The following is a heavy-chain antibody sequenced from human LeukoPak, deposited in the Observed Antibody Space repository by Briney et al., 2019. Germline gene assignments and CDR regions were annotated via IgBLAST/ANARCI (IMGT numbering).Heavy chain of an antibody. CDR2: INHSGST. Sequence: SETLSLTCAVYGGSFSGYYWGWIRQPPGKGLEWIGEINHSGSTNYNPSLKSRVTISVDTSKNQFSLKLSSVTAADTAVYYCARGAGYDFWSGYYDKNNWFDPWGQGTLVTVSS. CDR1: GGSFSGYY. J-gene: IGHJ5*02. D-gene: IGHD3-3*01. V-gene: IGHV4-34*01. CDR3: ARGAGYDFWSGYYDKNNWFDP.